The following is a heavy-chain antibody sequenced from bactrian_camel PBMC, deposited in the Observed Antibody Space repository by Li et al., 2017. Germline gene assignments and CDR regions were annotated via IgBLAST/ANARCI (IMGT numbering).Heavy chain of an antibody. J-gene: IGHJ4*01. Sequence: QLVESGGGLVQPGGSLRLSCAASGFAFSTNSMTWVRQAPGKGLEWVAAISTGGDTTYYPDSVKGRFTVSRDNAKNTLYLQLNSLKTEDTAMYYCTTSGSWYFYYWGQGTQVTVS. CDR3: TTSGSWYFYY. V-gene: IGHV3S1*01. D-gene: IGHD2*01. CDR2: ISTGGDTT. CDR1: GFAFSTNS.